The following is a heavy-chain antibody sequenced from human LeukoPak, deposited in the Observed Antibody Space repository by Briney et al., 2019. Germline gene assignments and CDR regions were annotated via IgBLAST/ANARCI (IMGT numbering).Heavy chain of an antibody. Sequence: ASVKVSCKASGYTFTSYDINRVRQATGQGLEWMGWMNPNSGNTGYAQKFQGRVTMTKNTSITTAYMELSSLRSEDTAVYYCARGLSWTTDSYYYMDVWGKGTTVTVSS. CDR2: MNPNSGNT. J-gene: IGHJ6*03. D-gene: IGHD3/OR15-3a*01. CDR3: ARGLSWTTDSYYYMDV. CDR1: GYTFTSYD. V-gene: IGHV1-8*01.